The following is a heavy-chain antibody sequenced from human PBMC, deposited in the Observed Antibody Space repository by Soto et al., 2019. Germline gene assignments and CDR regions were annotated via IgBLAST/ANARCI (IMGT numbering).Heavy chain of an antibody. Sequence: SVKVSCKASGGTFSSYAISWVRQAPGQGLEWMGGIIPIFGTANYAQKFQGRVTITADESTSTAYMELSSLRSEDTAVYYCTSGGIAAANNDYWGQGTLVTVSS. CDR3: TSGGIAAANNDY. CDR1: GGTFSSYA. V-gene: IGHV1-69*13. CDR2: IIPIFGTA. J-gene: IGHJ4*02. D-gene: IGHD6-13*01.